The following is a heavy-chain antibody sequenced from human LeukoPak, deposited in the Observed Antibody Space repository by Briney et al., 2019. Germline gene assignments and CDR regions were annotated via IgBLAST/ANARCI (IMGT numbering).Heavy chain of an antibody. CDR1: GFSLSTSGVG. CDR3: ALFITMVRGVIAGAFFY. D-gene: IGHD3-10*01. Sequence: SGPTLVNPTQTLTLTCTFSGFSLSTSGVGVGWIRQPPGKALEWLALIYWDDDKRYSPSLKSRLTITKDTSKNQVVLTMTNMDPVDTATYYCALFITMVRGVIAGAFFYWGQGTLVTVSS. J-gene: IGHJ4*02. V-gene: IGHV2-5*02. CDR2: IYWDDDK.